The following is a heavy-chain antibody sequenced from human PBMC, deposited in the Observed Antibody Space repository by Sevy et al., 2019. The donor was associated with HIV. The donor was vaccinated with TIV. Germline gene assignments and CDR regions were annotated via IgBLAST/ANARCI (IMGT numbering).Heavy chain of an antibody. CDR2: INPNSGGT. CDR3: ARGYYIWGSYRKSDY. J-gene: IGHJ4*02. CDR1: GYTFTGYY. D-gene: IGHD3-16*02. V-gene: IGHV1-2*06. Sequence: ASVKVSCKASGYTFTGYYMHWVRQAPGQGLEWMGRINPNSGGTNYAQKFQGRVTMTRDTPISTAYMELSRLRSDDTAVYYCARGYYIWGSYRKSDYWGQGTLVTVSS.